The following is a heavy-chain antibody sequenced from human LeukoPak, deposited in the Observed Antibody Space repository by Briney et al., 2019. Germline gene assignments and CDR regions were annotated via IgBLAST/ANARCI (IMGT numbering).Heavy chain of an antibody. CDR3: ARAGGVKPPALDLDY. J-gene: IGHJ4*02. V-gene: IGHV4-59*01. D-gene: IGHD1-14*01. Sequence: TSETLSLTCTVSGGSISDYSWSWIRQPPGKGLEWIGNIYYSGSANHNPSLKRRVTISKDTSKNQFSLKLTPLTTADTAVYYCARAGGVKPPALDLDYWGQGTLVTVSS. CDR2: IYYSGSA. CDR1: GGSISDYS.